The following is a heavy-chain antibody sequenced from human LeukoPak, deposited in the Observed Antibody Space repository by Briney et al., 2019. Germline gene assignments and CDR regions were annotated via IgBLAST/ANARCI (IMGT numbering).Heavy chain of an antibody. CDR2: ISYDGSNK. J-gene: IGHJ4*02. Sequence: GRSLRLSCAASGFTFSSYAMHWVRQAPGKGLEWVAVISYDGSNKYYADSVKGRFTISRDNAKNSLYLQMNSLRAEDTAVYYCARDIEAAGLFLDYWGRGSLVTVSS. V-gene: IGHV3-30-3*01. CDR1: GFTFSSYA. CDR3: ARDIEAAGLFLDY. D-gene: IGHD6-13*01.